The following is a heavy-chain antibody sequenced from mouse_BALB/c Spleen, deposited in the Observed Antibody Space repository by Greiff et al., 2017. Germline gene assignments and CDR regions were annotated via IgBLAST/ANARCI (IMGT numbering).Heavy chain of an antibody. CDR1: GFNIKDYY. CDR3: NAWDCGSGKPFDY. D-gene: IGHD1-1*01. Sequence: VQLQQSGAELVRPGASVKLSCTASGFNIKDYYMHWVKQRPEQGLEWIGWIDPENGDTEYAPKFQGKATMTADTSSNTAYLQLSSLTSEDTAVYDCNAWDCGSGKPFDYWGQGTTLTVSS. V-gene: IGHV14-4*02. J-gene: IGHJ2*01. CDR2: IDPENGDT.